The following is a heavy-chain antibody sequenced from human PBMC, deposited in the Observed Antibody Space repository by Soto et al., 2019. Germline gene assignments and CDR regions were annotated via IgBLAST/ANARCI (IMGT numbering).Heavy chain of an antibody. CDR1: GGTFSSYT. Sequence: QVQLVQSGAEVKKPGSSVKVSCKASGGTFSSYTITWVRQAPGQGLEWMGRIIPILGIANYAQKFQGRVTITADKTTSADYMELRSRRSEATAVYYCARDRWGSGYDSPPDEDYWGQGTLVTVSS. V-gene: IGHV1-69*08. CDR2: IIPILGIA. J-gene: IGHJ4*02. D-gene: IGHD5-12*01. CDR3: ARDRWGSGYDSPPDEDY.